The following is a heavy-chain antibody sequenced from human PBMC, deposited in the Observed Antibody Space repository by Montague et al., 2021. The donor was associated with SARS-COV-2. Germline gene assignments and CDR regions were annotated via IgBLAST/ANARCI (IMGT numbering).Heavy chain of an antibody. CDR2: IYHSGST. J-gene: IGHJ5*02. CDR3: ARQIQQVVLSPAKLTNWFDP. CDR1: GASITSSNW. V-gene: IGHV4-4*02. D-gene: IGHD2-15*01. Sequence: SETLSLTCTVSGASITSSNWWNWVRQPPGKGLEWIGQIYHSGSTNYNPSLKSRLTLSLDKSKNQFSLNLSSVTAADTAVYYCARQIQQVVLSPAKLTNWFDPWGLGTLATVAS.